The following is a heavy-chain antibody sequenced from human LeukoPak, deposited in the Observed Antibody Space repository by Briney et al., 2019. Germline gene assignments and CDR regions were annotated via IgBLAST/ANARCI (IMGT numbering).Heavy chain of an antibody. CDR3: ARADCSSSSCYELDY. J-gene: IGHJ4*02. V-gene: IGHV3-11*04. CDR2: ISSSGRTI. Sequence: GGSLRLSCAGSGFTFSDYYMSWIRQAPGKGLAWVSYISSSGRTIYYADSVKGRFTISRDNAKNSLYLQMNSLRAEDTAVYYCARADCSSSSCYELDYWGQGTLVTVSS. D-gene: IGHD2-2*01. CDR1: GFTFSDYY.